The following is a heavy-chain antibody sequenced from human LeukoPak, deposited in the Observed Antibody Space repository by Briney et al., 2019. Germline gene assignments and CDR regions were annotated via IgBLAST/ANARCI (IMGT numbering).Heavy chain of an antibody. CDR1: GGSISNGSYY. CDR2: IYTSGST. V-gene: IGHV4-61*02. J-gene: IGHJ5*02. D-gene: IGHD6-6*01. CDR3: ARAGLAARRHNWFDP. Sequence: SETLSLTCTVSGGSISNGSYYWRWIRQPAGKGLEWIGRIYTSGSTNYNPSLKSRVTISVDTSKNQFSLKLSSVTAADTAVYYCARAGLAARRHNWFDPWGQGTLVTVSS.